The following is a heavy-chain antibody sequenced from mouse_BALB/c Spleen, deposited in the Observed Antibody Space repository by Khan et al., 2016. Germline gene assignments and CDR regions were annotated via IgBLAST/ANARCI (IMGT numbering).Heavy chain of an antibody. V-gene: IGHV3-2*02. Sequence: EVQLQESGPGLVKPSQSLSLTCTVTAYSITSDYAWNWIRQFPGNRLEWMGYISYNGSTSYNPSLKSRISITRDTSKNQFFLQLNSVTSEDTATYYCARSDYGDKDAMDYWGQGTSVTVSS. CDR2: ISYNGST. J-gene: IGHJ4*01. CDR3: ARSDYGDKDAMDY. D-gene: IGHD1-1*01. CDR1: AYSITSDYA.